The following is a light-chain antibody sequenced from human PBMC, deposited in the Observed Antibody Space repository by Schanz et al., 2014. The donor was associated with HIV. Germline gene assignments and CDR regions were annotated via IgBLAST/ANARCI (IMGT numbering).Light chain of an antibody. CDR1: QNIGSS. CDR3: QQYNSYSLT. CDR2: TAS. J-gene: IGKJ3*01. Sequence: DIQMTQSPISLSASVGDTVTITCRPSQNIGSSLNWYQQKSGKAPKLLIYTASTLQGGVPSRFSGSGSGTDFTLTISSLQPDDFATYYCQQYNSYSLTFGPGTKVDIK. V-gene: IGKV1-5*01.